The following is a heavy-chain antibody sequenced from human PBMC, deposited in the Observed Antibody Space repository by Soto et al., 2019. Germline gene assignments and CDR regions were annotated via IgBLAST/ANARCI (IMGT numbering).Heavy chain of an antibody. Sequence: SQTLSLTCAISGDSVSSNSAAWNWVRRSPSRGLEWLGRTYYRSKWKTDYAVSVRGRITINPDTSKNQFSLQLNSVTPGDTAVYYCARGDVIDIWGRGTMVTVS. J-gene: IGHJ3*02. CDR2: TYYRSKWKT. CDR3: ARGDVIDI. V-gene: IGHV6-1*01. CDR1: GDSVSSNSAA.